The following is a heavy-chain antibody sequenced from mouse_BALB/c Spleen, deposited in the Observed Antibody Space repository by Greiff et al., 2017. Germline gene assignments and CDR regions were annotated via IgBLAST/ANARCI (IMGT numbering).Heavy chain of an antibody. CDR3: ARNDGYYVDY. D-gene: IGHD2-3*01. CDR1: GFTFSSYT. V-gene: IGHV5-12-2*01. J-gene: IGHJ2*01. Sequence: DVKLEESGGGLVQPGGSLKLSCAASGFTFSSYTMSWVRQTPEKRLEWVAYISNGGGSTYYPDTVKGRFTISRDNAKNTLYLQMSSLKSEDTAMYYCARNDGYYVDYWGQGTTLTVSS. CDR2: ISNGGGST.